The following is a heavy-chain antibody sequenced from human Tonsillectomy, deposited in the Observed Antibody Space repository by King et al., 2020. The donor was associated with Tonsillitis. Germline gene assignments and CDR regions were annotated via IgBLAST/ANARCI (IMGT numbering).Heavy chain of an antibody. D-gene: IGHD4-17*01. CDR1: GGSFSGYY. CDR2: INHSGST. CDR3: ARGGYGDPLDY. J-gene: IGHJ4*02. V-gene: IGHV4-34*01. Sequence: VQLQQWGAGLLKPSETLSLTCAVYGGSFSGYYWSWIRQPPGKGLEWIGEINHSGSTNYNPSLKSRVTISVDQSKNQFSLKLSSVTAADTAVYYCARGGYGDPLDYWGQGTLVTVSS.